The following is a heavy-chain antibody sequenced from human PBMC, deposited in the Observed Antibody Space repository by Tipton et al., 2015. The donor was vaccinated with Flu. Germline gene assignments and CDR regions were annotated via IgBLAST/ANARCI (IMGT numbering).Heavy chain of an antibody. CDR2: IIPVFGTA. J-gene: IGHJ4*02. CDR1: GGTFSSYG. Sequence: QLVQSGAEVKKPGSSVKVSCKASGGTFSSYGISWVRQAPGQGLEWMGGIIPVFGTAKYAQKFQGRVMITADESTSTAYMELSSLGSEDTVVYCWARGSGFCSGGVCGYGGFDYWGQGTLVTVPS. V-gene: IGHV1-69*01. CDR3: ARGSGFCSGGVCGYGGFDY. D-gene: IGHD2-8*02.